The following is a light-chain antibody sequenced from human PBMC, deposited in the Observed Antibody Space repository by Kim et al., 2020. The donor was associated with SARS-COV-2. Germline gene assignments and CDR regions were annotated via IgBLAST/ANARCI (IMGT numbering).Light chain of an antibody. J-gene: IGKJ2*01. CDR2: TAS. V-gene: IGKV1-39*01. CDR3: QQSYSAPYT. Sequence: SASVGDRVTITCRASQSIGASLSWYLQKPGKAPNLLIYTASTLQSGVPSRFSGSGSGADFTLSISSLQPEDFATYYCQQSYSAPYTFGQGTKLEI. CDR1: QSIGAS.